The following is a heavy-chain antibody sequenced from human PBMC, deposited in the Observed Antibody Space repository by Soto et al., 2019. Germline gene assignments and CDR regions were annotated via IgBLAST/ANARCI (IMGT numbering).Heavy chain of an antibody. CDR2: IFYSVST. J-gene: IGHJ4*02. V-gene: IGHV4-59*01. CDR1: GFTFSSYA. Sequence: PGGSLRLSCAASGFTFSSYAMSWVRQPPGKGLEWIGFIFYSVSTNYNPSLKSRVTISVDTSKNQFSLKLSSVTAADSAVYYCARGDVRAESGPFDDWGQGILVTVSS. D-gene: IGHD6-13*01. CDR3: ARGDVRAESGPFDD.